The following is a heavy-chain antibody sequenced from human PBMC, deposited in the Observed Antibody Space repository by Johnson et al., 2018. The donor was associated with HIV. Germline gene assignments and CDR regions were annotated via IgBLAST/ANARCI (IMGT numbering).Heavy chain of an antibody. CDR2: IYSGGST. CDR3: ARGPGGFGAFDI. D-gene: IGHD2-8*02. Sequence: QEQLVESGGGVVQPGGSLRLSCAASGFTFSSYGMHWVRQAPGKGLEWVSVIYSGGSTYYADSVKGRFTISRDNSKNTLYLQMNSLRAEDPAVYYCARGPGGFGAFDIWGQGTMVTVSS. J-gene: IGHJ3*02. V-gene: IGHV3-NL1*01. CDR1: GFTFSSYG.